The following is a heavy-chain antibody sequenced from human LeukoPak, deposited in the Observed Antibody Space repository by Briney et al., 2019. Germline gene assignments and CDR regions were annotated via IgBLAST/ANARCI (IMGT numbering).Heavy chain of an antibody. CDR2: IYSSGST. V-gene: IGHV4-59*08. Sequence: SETLSLTCTVSGGSVINYYWSWVRQPPGKGLEWIGHIYSSGSTIYNPSLQSRVTMSIDTSKNQFSLNLNSVTAADTAVYYCARHSRDGYNPFDYWAREPWSPSPQ. J-gene: IGHJ4*02. CDR1: GGSVINYY. CDR3: ARHSRDGYNPFDY. D-gene: IGHD5-24*01.